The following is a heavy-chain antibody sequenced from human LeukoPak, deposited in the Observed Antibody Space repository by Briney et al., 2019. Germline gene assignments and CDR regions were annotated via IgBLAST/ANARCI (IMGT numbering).Heavy chain of an antibody. CDR3: ARDRDGYNPDY. CDR1: RFTVRSNY. Sequence: PGGSLRLSCAASRFTVRSNYMSWVRQAPGKGLEWVSVIYSGGSTYYADSVKGRFTISRDNSKNTLYLQMNSLRAEDTAVYYCARDRDGYNPDYWGQGTLVTVSS. V-gene: IGHV3-53*01. CDR2: IYSGGST. D-gene: IGHD5-24*01. J-gene: IGHJ4*02.